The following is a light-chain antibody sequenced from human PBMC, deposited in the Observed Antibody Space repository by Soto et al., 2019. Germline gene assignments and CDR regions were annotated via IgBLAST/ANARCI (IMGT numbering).Light chain of an antibody. V-gene: IGLV2-14*01. CDR3: SSYTTSYFYV. CDR1: GRDIGAYDY. Sequence: QSVLTQPASVSGSPGQSITISCTGSGRDIGAYDYVSWYQQHPGKAPKLLIYGVKNRPSGVSYRFSASKSAFTASQTISGLQAEDEAHYYCSSYTTSYFYVFGPGTKVTVL. J-gene: IGLJ1*01. CDR2: GVK.